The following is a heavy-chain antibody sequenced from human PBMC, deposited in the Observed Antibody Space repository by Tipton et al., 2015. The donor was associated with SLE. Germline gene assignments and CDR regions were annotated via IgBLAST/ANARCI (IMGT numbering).Heavy chain of an antibody. D-gene: IGHD1-26*01. CDR2: IYYSGST. Sequence: SSYGMHWVRQPPGKGLEWIGSIYYSGSTYYNPSLKSRVTISVDTSKNQFSLKLSSVTAADTAVYYCARQKWELLDYWGQGTLVTVSS. CDR1: SSYG. CDR3: ARQKWELLDY. V-gene: IGHV4-39*01. J-gene: IGHJ4*02.